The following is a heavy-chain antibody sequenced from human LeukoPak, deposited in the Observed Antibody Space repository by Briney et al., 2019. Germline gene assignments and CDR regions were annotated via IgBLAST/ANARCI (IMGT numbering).Heavy chain of an antibody. V-gene: IGHV3-21*06. Sequence: PGGSLRLSCAASGFTFSSYSMTWVRLAPGKGLEWVSSISSGSDSIYYADSVKGRFSTSRDNAQNSLFLQMNRLRVEDTAVYYCTRDFGRSSYYFDFWGQGTLVTVSS. D-gene: IGHD3-3*01. CDR3: TRDFGRSSYYFDF. J-gene: IGHJ4*02. CDR2: ISSGSDSI. CDR1: GFTFSSYS.